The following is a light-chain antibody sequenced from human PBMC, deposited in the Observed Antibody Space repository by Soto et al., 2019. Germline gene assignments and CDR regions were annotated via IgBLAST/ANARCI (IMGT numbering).Light chain of an antibody. J-gene: IGLJ2*01. V-gene: IGLV2-14*01. CDR3: SSYTSSSTLVV. Sequence: QSALTQPASVSGSPGQSITISCTGTSSDVGGYNYVSWYQQHPGKAPKLMIYDVSNRPSGVSNRFSGSKSGNTASLTISGLQAEDEDDYYCSSYTSSSTLVVLGGGTKVTVL. CDR2: DVS. CDR1: SSDVGGYNY.